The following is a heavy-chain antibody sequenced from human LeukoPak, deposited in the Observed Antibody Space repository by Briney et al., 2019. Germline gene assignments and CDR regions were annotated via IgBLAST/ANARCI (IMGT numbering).Heavy chain of an antibody. CDR1: GGSFSGYY. CDR3: ARGELGYFHH. J-gene: IGHJ1*01. D-gene: IGHD1-26*01. Sequence: PSETLSLTCAVYGGSFSGYYWSWIRQPPGKGLEWIGEINHSGSTNYNPSLKSRVTISVDTSKNQFSLKLSSVTAADTAVYYCARGELGYFHHWGQGTLVTVSS. V-gene: IGHV4-34*01. CDR2: INHSGST.